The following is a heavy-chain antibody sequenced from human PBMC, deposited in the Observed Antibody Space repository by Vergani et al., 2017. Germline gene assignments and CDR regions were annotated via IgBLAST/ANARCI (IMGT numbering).Heavy chain of an antibody. Sequence: QVQLQESGPGLVKPSETLSLTCSVSGYSISRGYYWDWIRQPPGKGLEWIATVFHSGSAYYNPSLRRRVTISVETSKNQFSLRLTTLTAADTAVYYCARQFWVSQGVGAFETWGRGTEVSVSS. CDR2: VFHSGSA. D-gene: IGHD3-16*01. CDR1: GYSISRGYY. CDR3: ARQFWVSQGVGAFET. V-gene: IGHV4-38-2*02. J-gene: IGHJ3*02.